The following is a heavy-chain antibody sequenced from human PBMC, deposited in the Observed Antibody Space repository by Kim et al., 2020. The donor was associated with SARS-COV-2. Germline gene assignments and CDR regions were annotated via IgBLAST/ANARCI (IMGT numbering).Heavy chain of an antibody. CDR1: GFTFGDYA. CDR3: AGPYYTDD. V-gene: IGHV3-49*04. Sequence: GGSLRLSCTASGFTFGDYAMSWVRQAPGKGLEWVGCISSKADGGTNGYAASVKGRFTISRDDSKIIAYLQMSSLKTEDTAVYYCAGPYYTDDWGKGTTVTVSS. J-gene: IGHJ6*03. CDR2: ISSKADGGTN.